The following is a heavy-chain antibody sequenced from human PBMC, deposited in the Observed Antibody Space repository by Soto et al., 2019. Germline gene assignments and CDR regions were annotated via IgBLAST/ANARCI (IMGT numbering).Heavy chain of an antibody. CDR3: ARSGHSSSWYRTLDH. J-gene: IGHJ4*02. D-gene: IGHD6-13*01. CDR1: GYTFTSYG. V-gene: IGHV1-18*01. CDR2: ISAYNGNT. Sequence: QVQLVQSGAEVKKPGASVKVSCKASGYTFTSYGISWVRQAPGQGLEWMGWISAYNGNTNYAQKLQGRVTMTTDTSMSTANMELRSLRSHDTAVYYCARSGHSSSWYRTLDHWGQGTLVTVSS.